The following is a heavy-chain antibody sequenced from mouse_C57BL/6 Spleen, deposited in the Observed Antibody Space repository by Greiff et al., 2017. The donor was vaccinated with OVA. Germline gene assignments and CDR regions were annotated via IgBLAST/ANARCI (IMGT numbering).Heavy chain of an antibody. Sequence: ESGPGLVKPSQSLSLTCSVTGYSITSGYYWNWIRQFPGNKLEWMGYISYDGSNNYNPSLKNRISITRDTSKNQFFLKLNSVTTEDTATYYCARGPYYYGSSSSGYFDVWGTGTTVTVSS. CDR3: ARGPYYYGSSSSGYFDV. V-gene: IGHV3-6*01. CDR2: ISYDGSN. CDR1: GYSITSGYY. J-gene: IGHJ1*03. D-gene: IGHD1-1*01.